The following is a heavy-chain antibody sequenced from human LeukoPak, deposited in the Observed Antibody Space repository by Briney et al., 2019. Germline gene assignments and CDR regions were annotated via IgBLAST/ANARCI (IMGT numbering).Heavy chain of an antibody. V-gene: IGHV3-21*04. D-gene: IGHD3-22*01. CDR2: ISSSSSYI. CDR1: GYTFSSYS. Sequence: AGGSLRLSCAASGYTFSSYSMNWVRQASGKGLEWVSSISSSSSYIYYADSVKGRFTISRDNAKNSLYLQMNSLRSEDTAVYYCALPGMVVVIKANRFDYWGQGTLVTVSS. CDR3: ALPGMVVVIKANRFDY. J-gene: IGHJ4*02.